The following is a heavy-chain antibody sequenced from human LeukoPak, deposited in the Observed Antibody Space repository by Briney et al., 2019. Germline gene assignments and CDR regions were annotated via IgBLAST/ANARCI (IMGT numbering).Heavy chain of an antibody. J-gene: IGHJ3*01. Sequence: GASVKVSCKASGYIFSNYAVSWVRQAPGHGLEWMGWVSTYNGKTNYAQKFQDRATMTTDTSTRIVYMDLRSLRSDDTAMYYCARDQSGHPLEDAFEVWGQGTMVIVSS. CDR1: GYIFSNYA. D-gene: IGHD1-26*01. CDR3: ARDQSGHPLEDAFEV. V-gene: IGHV1-18*01. CDR2: VSTYNGKT.